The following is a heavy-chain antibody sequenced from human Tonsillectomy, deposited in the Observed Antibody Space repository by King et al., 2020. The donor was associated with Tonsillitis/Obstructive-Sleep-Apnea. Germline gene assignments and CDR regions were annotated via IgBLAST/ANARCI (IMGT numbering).Heavy chain of an antibody. Sequence: VQLVESGGGLIQPGGSLRLSCAASGLIVSRNYINWVRQAPGQGLEWVSVIYSGGATYYADSVKGRFTISRDNSKNTVYLQMNSLRADDTAMYHCARSGRGYGALDAAWNVWGQGTTVTVSS. CDR1: GLIVSRNY. D-gene: IGHD4/OR15-4a*01. CDR3: ARSGRGYGALDAAWNV. CDR2: IYSGGAT. J-gene: IGHJ6*02. V-gene: IGHV3-53*01.